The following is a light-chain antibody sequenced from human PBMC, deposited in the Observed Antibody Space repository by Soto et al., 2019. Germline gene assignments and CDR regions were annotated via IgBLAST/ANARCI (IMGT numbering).Light chain of an antibody. V-gene: IGLV1-47*01. Sequence: QSVLTQPPSASGTPGQRVTISCSGSSSNIGSNYVYWYQQLPGTAPKLLIYRNNQRPSGVPDRFSGSKSGTSASLAISGLRSEDEADYYCAAWDDSLSVLFGTWTKLTVL. CDR3: AAWDDSLSVL. CDR2: RNN. CDR1: SSNIGSNY. J-gene: IGLJ1*01.